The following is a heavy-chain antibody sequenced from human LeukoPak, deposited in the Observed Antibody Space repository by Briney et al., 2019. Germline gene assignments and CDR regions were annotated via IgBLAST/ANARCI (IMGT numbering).Heavy chain of an antibody. CDR2: IHYSGST. D-gene: IGHD1-20*01. CDR3: ASLYNFAFDI. J-gene: IGHJ3*02. CDR1: GGSISSYY. V-gene: IGHV4-59*08. Sequence: SETLSLTCTVSGGSISSYYWSWIRQPPGKGLEWIGYIHYSGSTNYKPSLKSRVRISVDTSKNQISLRLKSVTAADTAVYYCASLYNFAFDIWGQGTMVTVSS.